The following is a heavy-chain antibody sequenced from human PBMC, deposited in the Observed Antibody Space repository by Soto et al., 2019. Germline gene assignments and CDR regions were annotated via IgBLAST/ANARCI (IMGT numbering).Heavy chain of an antibody. CDR2: ISSSSSYI. CDR1: GFTFSSYS. D-gene: IGHD3-10*01. Sequence: EVQLVESGGGLVKPGGSLRLSCAASGFTFSSYSMNWVRQAPGKGLEWVSSISSSSSYIYYADSVKGRFTISRDNAKNSLYLQTNSLRAEDTAVYYCARDTYFHGSGSYGPWGQGTLVTVSS. V-gene: IGHV3-21*01. CDR3: ARDTYFHGSGSYGP. J-gene: IGHJ5*02.